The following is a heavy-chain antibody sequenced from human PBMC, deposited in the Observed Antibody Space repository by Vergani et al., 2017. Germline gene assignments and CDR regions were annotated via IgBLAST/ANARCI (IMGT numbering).Heavy chain of an antibody. J-gene: IGHJ5*02. D-gene: IGHD2-15*01. CDR1: GFTFSSYS. CDR2: ISSSSSTI. V-gene: IGHV3-48*02. Sequence: EVQLVESGGGLVQPGGSLRLSCAASGFTFSSYSMNWVRQAPGKGLEWVSYISSSSSTIYYADSVKGRFTISRDNAKNSLYLQMNSLRDEDTAVYYCARGYCSGGNCYKAFWFDPWGQGTLVTVSS. CDR3: ARGYCSGGNCYKAFWFDP.